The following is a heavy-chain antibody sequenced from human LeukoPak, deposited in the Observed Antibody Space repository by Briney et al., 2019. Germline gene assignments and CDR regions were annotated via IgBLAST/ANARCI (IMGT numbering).Heavy chain of an antibody. CDR2: ISYDGSNK. J-gene: IGHJ4*02. D-gene: IGHD3-10*01. CDR1: GFSLSSYA. CDR3: ARVRHYGSGSYPGY. Sequence: GRSLRLSCAASGFSLSSYAMHWVRQAPGKGLEWVAVISYDGSNKYYADSVKGRFTISRDNSKNTLYLQMNSLRAEDTAMYYCARVRHYGSGSYPGYWGQGTLVTVSS. V-gene: IGHV3-30*04.